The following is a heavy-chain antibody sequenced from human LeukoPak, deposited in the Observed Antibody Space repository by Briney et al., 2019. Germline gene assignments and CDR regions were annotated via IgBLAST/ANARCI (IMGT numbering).Heavy chain of an antibody. J-gene: IGHJ5*02. Sequence: ASVKVSCKASGYTFTGYYMHWVRQAPGQGLEWMGWINPNSGGTNYAQKFQGRVTMTRDTSISTAYMELSRLRSDDTAVYYCARAYCGGDCFRDWFDPWGQGTLVTVSS. CDR1: GYTFTGYY. CDR3: ARAYCGGDCFRDWFDP. V-gene: IGHV1-2*02. D-gene: IGHD2-21*02. CDR2: INPNSGGT.